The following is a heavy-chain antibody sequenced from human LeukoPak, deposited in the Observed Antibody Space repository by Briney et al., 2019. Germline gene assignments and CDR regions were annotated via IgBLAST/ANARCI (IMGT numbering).Heavy chain of an antibody. V-gene: IGHV4-34*01. CDR1: GGSFSGYY. D-gene: IGHD2-2*02. J-gene: IGHJ6*02. Sequence: PSETLSLTCAVYGGSFSGYYWSWIRQPPGKGLEWIGEINHSGSTNYNPSLKSRVTISVDTSKNQFSLKLSSVTAADTAVYYCARIPWYQLLYVDYYYYGMDVWGQGTTVTVSS. CDR2: INHSGST. CDR3: ARIPWYQLLYVDYYYYGMDV.